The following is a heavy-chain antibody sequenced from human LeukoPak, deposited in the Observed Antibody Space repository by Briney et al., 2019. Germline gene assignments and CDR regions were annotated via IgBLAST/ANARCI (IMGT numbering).Heavy chain of an antibody. CDR1: GGTFSSYA. CDR2: IIPIFGTA. J-gene: IGHJ1*01. Sequence: GASVKVSCKASGGTFSSYAISWVRQAPGQRLEWMGGIIPIFGTANYAQKFQGRVTNTADESTSTAYMELSSLRSEDTAVYYCAGAHSQGNEYFQHWGQGTLVTVSS. D-gene: IGHD1-26*01. V-gene: IGHV1-69*13. CDR3: AGAHSQGNEYFQH.